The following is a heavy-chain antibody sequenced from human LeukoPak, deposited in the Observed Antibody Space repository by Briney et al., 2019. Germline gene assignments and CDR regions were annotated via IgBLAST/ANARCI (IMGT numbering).Heavy chain of an antibody. V-gene: IGHV1-69*04. CDR3: ARARTTVTTIDY. Sequence: EASVKVSCKASGYTFTSYAMHWVRQAPGQGLEWMGRIIPILGIANYAQKFQGRVTITADKSTSTAYMELSSLRSEDTAVYYCARARTTVTTIDYWGQGTLVTVSS. D-gene: IGHD4-17*01. CDR2: IIPILGIA. J-gene: IGHJ4*02. CDR1: GYTFTSYA.